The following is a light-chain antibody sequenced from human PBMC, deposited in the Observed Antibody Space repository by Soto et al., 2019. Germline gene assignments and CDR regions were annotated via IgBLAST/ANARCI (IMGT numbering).Light chain of an antibody. Sequence: EFVLTQSPATLSLSPGERATLSSRASEGVGTYLAWYQQKPGQPPRLLIYDASTRASGIPARFSGSGSGTDFILTISSLEPEDFAVYYCQQRSVWPRTFGQGTKVES. J-gene: IGKJ1*01. CDR2: DAS. CDR1: EGVGTY. CDR3: QQRSVWPRT. V-gene: IGKV3-11*01.